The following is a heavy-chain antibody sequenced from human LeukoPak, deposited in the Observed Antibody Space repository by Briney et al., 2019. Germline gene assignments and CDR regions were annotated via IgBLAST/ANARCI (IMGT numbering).Heavy chain of an antibody. CDR1: GFTFSSYS. J-gene: IGHJ5*02. CDR2: ISSSSSTI. D-gene: IGHD6-13*01. Sequence: GGSLRLSCAASGFTFSSYSMNWFRQAPGKGLEWVSYISSSSSTIYYADSVKGRFTISRDNAKNSLYLQMNSLRAEDTAVYYCARAGSSSSWYIPGGSNWFDPWGQGTLVTVSS. CDR3: ARAGSSSSWYIPGGSNWFDP. V-gene: IGHV3-48*04.